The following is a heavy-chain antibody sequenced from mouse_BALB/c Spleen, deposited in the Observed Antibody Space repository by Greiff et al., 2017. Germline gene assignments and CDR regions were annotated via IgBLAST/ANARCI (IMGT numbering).Heavy chain of an antibody. D-gene: IGHD1-1*01. V-gene: IGHV14-3*02. CDR3: AGYYGSSYFDY. Sequence: VQLQQSGAELVKPGASVKLSCTASGFTITDSYMHWVKQRPEQGLEWIGNIDPSNGNTNYNPKFKGKATMTADASSTTAYLQLSSLTSEDTAVYYCAGYYGSSYFDYWGQGTTLTVSS. J-gene: IGHJ2*01. CDR2: IDPSNGNT. CDR1: GFTITDSY.